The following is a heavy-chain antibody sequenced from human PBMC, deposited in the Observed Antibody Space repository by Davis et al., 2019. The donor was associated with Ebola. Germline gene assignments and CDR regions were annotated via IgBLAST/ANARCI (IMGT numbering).Heavy chain of an antibody. Sequence: ASVKVSCKASGYTFTTYGITWVRQAPGQGLEWMGWINPNSGGTNYAQKFQGRVTITRNTSISTAYMELSSLRSEDTAVYYCARGRRGWFDPWGQGTLVTVSS. V-gene: IGHV1-8*03. J-gene: IGHJ5*02. D-gene: IGHD3-10*01. CDR1: GYTFTTYG. CDR3: ARGRRGWFDP. CDR2: INPNSGGT.